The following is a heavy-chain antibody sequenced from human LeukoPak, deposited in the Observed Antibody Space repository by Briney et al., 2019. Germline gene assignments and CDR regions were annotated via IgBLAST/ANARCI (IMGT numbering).Heavy chain of an antibody. CDR2: IYYSGST. CDR3: ARTGPKYAPVGWFDP. D-gene: IGHD2-2*01. J-gene: IGHJ5*02. Sequence: SETLSLTCTASGGSISNNRYYWGWIRQPPGKGLEWIGYIYYSGSTNYNPSLKSRVTISVDTSKNQFSLKLSSVTAADTAVYYCARTGPKYAPVGWFDPWGQGTLVTVSS. V-gene: IGHV4-61*05. CDR1: GGSISNNRYY.